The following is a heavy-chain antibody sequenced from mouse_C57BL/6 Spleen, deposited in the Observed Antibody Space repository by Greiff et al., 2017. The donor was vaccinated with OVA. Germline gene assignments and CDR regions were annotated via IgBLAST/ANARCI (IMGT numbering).Heavy chain of an antibody. CDR1: GYTFTDYY. Sequence: VKLQESGAELVRPGASVQLSCKASGYTFTDYYINWVKQRPGQGLEWIARIYPGSGNTYYNEKFKGKATLTAEKSSSTAYMQLSSLTSEDSAVYFCARDVPRYVDVWGTGTTVTVSS. V-gene: IGHV1-76*01. J-gene: IGHJ1*03. CDR3: ARDVPRYVDV. CDR2: IYPGSGNT.